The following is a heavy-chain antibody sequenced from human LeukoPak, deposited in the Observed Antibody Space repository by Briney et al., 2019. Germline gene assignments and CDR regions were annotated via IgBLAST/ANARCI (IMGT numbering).Heavy chain of an antibody. CDR2: MNPNSGNT. CDR1: GYTFTSYD. V-gene: IGHV1-8*03. Sequence: ASVKVSCKASGYTFTSYDINWVRQATGQGLEWMGWMNPNSGNTGYAQKFQGRVTITRNTSISTAYMELSSLRSEDTAEYYCARGLSCSSTSCSYNWFDPWGQGTLVTVSS. CDR3: ARGLSCSSTSCSYNWFDP. D-gene: IGHD2-2*01. J-gene: IGHJ5*02.